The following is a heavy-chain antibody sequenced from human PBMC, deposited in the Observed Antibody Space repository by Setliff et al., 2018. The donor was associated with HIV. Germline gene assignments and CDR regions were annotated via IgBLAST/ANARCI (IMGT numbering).Heavy chain of an antibody. Sequence: GGSLRLSCAASGFSFRTYWMSWVRQAPGKGLEWVANMKYDGTEIYYVDAVKGRFTISRDNAKNSLYLQMNSLRAEDTAVYYCARVANVLAHPLYYYYMDVWGKGTTVTVSS. V-gene: IGHV3-7*01. CDR2: MKYDGTEI. CDR1: GFSFRTYW. J-gene: IGHJ6*03. D-gene: IGHD2-8*01. CDR3: ARVANVLAHPLYYYYMDV.